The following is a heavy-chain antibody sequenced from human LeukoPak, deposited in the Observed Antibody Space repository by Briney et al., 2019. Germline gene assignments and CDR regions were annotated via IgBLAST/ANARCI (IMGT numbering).Heavy chain of an antibody. J-gene: IGHJ4*02. CDR3: AKEGNGDYSGH. CDR1: GFTFSSYA. CDR2: ISGSGGST. Sequence: GGSLRLSCAASGFTFSSYAMSWVRQAPGKGLEWVSTISGSGGSTYYADSVKGRFTISRDNSRNTLYLQMNSLRAEDTAVYYYAKEGNGDYSGHWGQGTLVTVSS. V-gene: IGHV3-23*01. D-gene: IGHD4-17*01.